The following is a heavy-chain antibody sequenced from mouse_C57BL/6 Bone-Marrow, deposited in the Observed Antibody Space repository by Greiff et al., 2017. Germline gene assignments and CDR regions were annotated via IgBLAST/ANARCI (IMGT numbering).Heavy chain of an antibody. CDR1: GFNIKDDY. J-gene: IGHJ3*01. CDR3: ARGGIYYYGPEAY. Sequence: VQLQQSGAELVRPGASVTLSCTASGFNIKDDYMHWVKQRPGQGLEWIGDIYPGSGSTNYNEKFKSKATLTVDTSSSTAYMQLSSLTSEDSAVYYCARGGIYYYGPEAYWGQGTLVTVSA. D-gene: IGHD1-1*01. CDR2: IYPGSGST. V-gene: IGHV1-55*01.